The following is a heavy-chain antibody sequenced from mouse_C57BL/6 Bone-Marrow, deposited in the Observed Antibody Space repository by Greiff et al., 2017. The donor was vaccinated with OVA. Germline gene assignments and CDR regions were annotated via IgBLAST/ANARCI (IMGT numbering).Heavy chain of an antibody. CDR2: IDPETGGT. CDR3: TRTDYDGYCVDY. D-gene: IGHD2-3*01. CDR1: GYTFTDYE. J-gene: IGHJ2*01. Sequence: VQLQESGAELVRPGASVTLSCKASGYTFTDYEMHWVKQTPVHGLEWIGAIDPETGGTAYNQKFKGKAILTADKSSSTAYMELRSLTSEDSAVYYCTRTDYDGYCVDYWGQGTTLTVAS. V-gene: IGHV1-15*01.